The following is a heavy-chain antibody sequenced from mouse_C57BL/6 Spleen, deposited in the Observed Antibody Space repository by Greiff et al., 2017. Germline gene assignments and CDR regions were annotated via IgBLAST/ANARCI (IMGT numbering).Heavy chain of an antibody. CDR3: ARENHSNCEDYAMDY. Sequence: VQLQQSGAELARPGASVKMSCKASGYTFTSYTMHWVKQRPGQGLEWIGYINPSSGYTKYNQKFKDKDTLTADKSSSTAYLQLTSLTSEDSAVYYCARENHSNCEDYAMDYWGQGTSVTVSS. J-gene: IGHJ4*01. CDR2: INPSSGYT. D-gene: IGHD2-5*01. V-gene: IGHV1-4*01. CDR1: GYTFTSYT.